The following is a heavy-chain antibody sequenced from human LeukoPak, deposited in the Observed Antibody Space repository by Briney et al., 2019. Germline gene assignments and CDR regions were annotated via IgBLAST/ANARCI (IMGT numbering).Heavy chain of an antibody. CDR1: GFTFSSYA. J-gene: IGHJ4*02. CDR2: ISCNGGST. V-gene: IGHV3-64*01. Sequence: GGSLRLSCAACGFTFSSYAMHWVRQAPRKGLEYVSAISCNGGSTYYANSVKGRFTISRDNSKNTLYLQMGSLRAEDMAVYYCARGGANWNYGVFDYWGQGTLVTVSS. CDR3: ARGGANWNYGVFDY. D-gene: IGHD1-7*01.